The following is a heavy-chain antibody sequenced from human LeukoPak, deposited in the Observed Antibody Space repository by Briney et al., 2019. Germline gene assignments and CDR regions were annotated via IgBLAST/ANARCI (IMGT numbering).Heavy chain of an antibody. CDR3: ARDRYCTSTSCPTHYYYGMDV. CDR2: IIPILGIA. D-gene: IGHD2-2*01. Sequence: SVKVSCKASGGTFSSYAISWVRRAPGQGLEWMGRIIPILGIANYAQKFQGRVTITADKSTSTAYMELSSLRSEDTAVYYCARDRYCTSTSCPTHYYYGMDVWGQGTTVTVSS. V-gene: IGHV1-69*04. CDR1: GGTFSSYA. J-gene: IGHJ6*02.